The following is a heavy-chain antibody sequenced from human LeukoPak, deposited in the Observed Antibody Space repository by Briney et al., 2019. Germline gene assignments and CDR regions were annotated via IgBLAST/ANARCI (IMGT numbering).Heavy chain of an antibody. Sequence: GASVKVSCKASGYTFTGYYMHWVRQASGQGLEWMGWINPNSGGTNYAQKFQGRVTVTRDTSISTAYMELSRLRSDDTAVYYCARGVSGSYYYYYMDVWGKGTTVTVSS. CDR3: ARGVSGSYYYYYMDV. D-gene: IGHD1-26*01. V-gene: IGHV1-2*02. J-gene: IGHJ6*03. CDR2: INPNSGGT. CDR1: GYTFTGYY.